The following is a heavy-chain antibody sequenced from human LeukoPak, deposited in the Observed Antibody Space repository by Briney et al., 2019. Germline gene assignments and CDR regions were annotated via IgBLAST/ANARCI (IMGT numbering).Heavy chain of an antibody. CDR2: IRYDGSNK. Sequence: GGSLRLSRAASGFTFSSYGMHWVRQAPGKGLEWVAFIRYDGSNKYYADSVKGRFTISRDNSKNTLYLQMNSLRAEDTAVYYCAKERYHGDYWYFDLWGRGTLVTVSS. J-gene: IGHJ2*01. CDR1: GFTFSSYG. D-gene: IGHD4-17*01. V-gene: IGHV3-30*02. CDR3: AKERYHGDYWYFDL.